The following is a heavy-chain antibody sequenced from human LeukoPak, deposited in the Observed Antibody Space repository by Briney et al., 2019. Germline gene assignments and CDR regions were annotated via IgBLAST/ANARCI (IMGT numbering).Heavy chain of an antibody. CDR1: GFIFSRYW. CDR2: INNDGSIT. V-gene: IGHV3-74*01. CDR3: ARGPSVLGAIDN. J-gene: IGHJ4*02. D-gene: IGHD3-10*01. Sequence: PGGSLRLSCAASGFIFSRYWMHWVRQVPGKELVWVSRINNDGSITNSADSVEGRFTISRDNAKDTLYLQMDSLRAEDTAIYYCARGPSVLGAIDNWGQGTLVAVSS.